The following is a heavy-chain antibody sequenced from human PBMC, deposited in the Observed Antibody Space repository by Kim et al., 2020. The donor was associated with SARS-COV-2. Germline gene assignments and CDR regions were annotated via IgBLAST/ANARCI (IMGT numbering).Heavy chain of an antibody. J-gene: IGHJ4*02. D-gene: IGHD6-6*01. CDR2: ISWNSVTI. CDR1: GFTFDDYA. Sequence: GGSLRLSCAASGFTFDDYAMQWVRQAPGKGLEWVSGISWNSVTIGYADSVKGRFTISRDNAKNSLYLQMNSLRVEDTALYYCVRDRQLDVGDYFDYWGQGILVTVSS. CDR3: VRDRQLDVGDYFDY. V-gene: IGHV3-9*01.